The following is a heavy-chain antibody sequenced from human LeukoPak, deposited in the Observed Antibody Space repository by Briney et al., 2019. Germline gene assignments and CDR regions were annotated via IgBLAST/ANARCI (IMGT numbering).Heavy chain of an antibody. CDR3: ARAPHYSNYGPYYYGMDV. V-gene: IGHV3-11*06. CDR2: ISSSSSYT. CDR1: GFTFSDYY. Sequence: PGGSLRLSCAASGFTFSDYYMSWIRQGPGKGLEWVSYISSSSSYTNYADSVKGRFTISRDNAKNSLYLQMNSLRAEDTAVYYCARAPHYSNYGPYYYGMDVWGQGTTVTVSS. D-gene: IGHD4-11*01. J-gene: IGHJ6*02.